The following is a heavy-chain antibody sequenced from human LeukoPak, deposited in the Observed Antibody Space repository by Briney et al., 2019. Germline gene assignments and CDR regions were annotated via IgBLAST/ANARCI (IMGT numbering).Heavy chain of an antibody. D-gene: IGHD5-18*01. Sequence: GGSLRLSCAASGFTFSSYAMSWVRKAPGKGLERASAISGSGGSTYYADPVKGRFTIFRDDSKNKLYLQMNSLRAEATAGYYCARRHTAIFYYYMDVWGKGTTVTVSS. CDR1: GFTFSSYA. CDR3: ARRHTAIFYYYMDV. CDR2: ISGSGGST. V-gene: IGHV3-23*01. J-gene: IGHJ6*03.